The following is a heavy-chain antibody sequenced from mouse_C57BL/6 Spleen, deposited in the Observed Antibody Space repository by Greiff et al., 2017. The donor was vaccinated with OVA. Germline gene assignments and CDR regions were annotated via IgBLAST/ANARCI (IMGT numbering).Heavy chain of an antibody. Sequence: DVKLQESGPGLVKPSQSLSLTCSVTGYSITSGYYWNWIRQFPGNKLEWMGYISYDGSNNYNPSLKNRISITRDTSKNQFFLKLNSVTTEDTATYYCARQGYGNYGVDYWGQGTSVTVSS. CDR1: GYSITSGYY. J-gene: IGHJ4*01. D-gene: IGHD2-10*02. CDR3: ARQGYGNYGVDY. V-gene: IGHV3-6*01. CDR2: ISYDGSN.